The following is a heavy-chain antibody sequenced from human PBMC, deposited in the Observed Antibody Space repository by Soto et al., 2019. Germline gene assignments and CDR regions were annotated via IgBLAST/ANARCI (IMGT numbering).Heavy chain of an antibody. Sequence: ASVKVSCKASGYTFTSYYMYWVRQAPGQGLEWMGIINPSGGSTSYAQKFQGRVTMTRDTSTSTVYMELSSLRSEDTAVYYCARAQVVPAAMVYYYGMDVWGQGTTVTVSS. CDR3: ARAQVVPAAMVYYYGMDV. J-gene: IGHJ6*02. CDR2: INPSGGST. CDR1: GYTFTSYY. V-gene: IGHV1-46*01. D-gene: IGHD2-2*01.